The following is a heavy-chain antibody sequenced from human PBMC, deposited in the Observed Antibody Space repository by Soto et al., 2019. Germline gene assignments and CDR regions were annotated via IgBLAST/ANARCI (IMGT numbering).Heavy chain of an antibody. CDR3: AREVVVVPAAISVYYYXMDG. J-gene: IGHJ6*02. Sequence: SETLSLTCTVSGGSISSGDYYWSWIRQPPGKGLEWIGYIYYSGSTYYNPSLKSRVTISVDTSKNQFSLKLSSVTAADTAVYYCAREVVVVPAAISVYYYXMDGWAQGTTVTVSS. V-gene: IGHV4-30-4*01. CDR1: GGSISSGDYY. D-gene: IGHD2-2*01. CDR2: IYYSGST.